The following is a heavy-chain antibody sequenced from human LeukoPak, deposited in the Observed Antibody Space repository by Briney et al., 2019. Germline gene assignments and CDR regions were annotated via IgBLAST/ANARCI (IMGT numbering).Heavy chain of an antibody. V-gene: IGHV3-7*03. D-gene: IGHD3-10*01. CDR2: IKQDGSEK. CDR3: ARDDYYYGSGSYYKGLYY. CDR1: GFTFSSYW. Sequence: TGGSLRLSCAASGFTFSSYWMSWVRQAPGKGLEWVANIKQDGSEKYYVDSVKGRFTISRDNAKNSLYLQMNSLRAEDTAVYYCARDDYYYGSGSYYKGLYYWGQGTLVTVSS. J-gene: IGHJ4*02.